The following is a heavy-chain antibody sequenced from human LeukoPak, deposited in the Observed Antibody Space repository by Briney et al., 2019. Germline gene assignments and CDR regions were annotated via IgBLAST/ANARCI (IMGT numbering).Heavy chain of an antibody. Sequence: AAGSLRLSCATSGFVLSSYWMSWVRQAPGEGLESVAKIDEDGSEKYCVDSVKGRFTISRDSAKNSLSLQMDSLRAEDTAVYYCARASRDYDISGRDAFDFWGRGTLVSVSS. D-gene: IGHD3-22*01. J-gene: IGHJ3*01. CDR2: IDEDGSEK. CDR1: GFVLSSYW. V-gene: IGHV3-7*04. CDR3: ARASRDYDISGRDAFDF.